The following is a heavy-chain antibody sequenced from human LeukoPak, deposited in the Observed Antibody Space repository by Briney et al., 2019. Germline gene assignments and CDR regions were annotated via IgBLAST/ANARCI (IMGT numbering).Heavy chain of an antibody. CDR1: GGPITSHF. V-gene: IGHV4-59*11. CDR3: ASDGTTSTAPFDY. CDR2: FYHAGNS. D-gene: IGHD1-1*01. J-gene: IGHJ4*02. Sequence: SETLSLTCTVSGGPITSHFWSWIRQPPGEGLEWIGNFYHAGNSNLNPSLKSRVTMSIDTSKNQFDLKLRSMTAPDTAVYYCASDGTTSTAPFDYWGQGTLVTVSS.